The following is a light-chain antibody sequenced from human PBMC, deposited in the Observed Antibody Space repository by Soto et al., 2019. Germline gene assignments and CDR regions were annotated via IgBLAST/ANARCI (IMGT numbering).Light chain of an antibody. CDR2: ENN. CDR1: SSNIGNNY. Sequence: QSALTQPPSVSAAPGQKVTISCSGSSSNIGNNYVSWYQQLPGTAPKLLIYENNKRPSGIPGRFSGSKSGTSATLGITGLQTGDEADYYCGTWDSSLSAYVFGTGTRSPS. CDR3: GTWDSSLSAYV. J-gene: IGLJ1*01. V-gene: IGLV1-51*02.